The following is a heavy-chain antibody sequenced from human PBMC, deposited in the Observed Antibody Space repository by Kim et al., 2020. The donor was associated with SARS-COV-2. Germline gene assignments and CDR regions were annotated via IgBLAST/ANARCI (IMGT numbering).Heavy chain of an antibody. J-gene: IGHJ3*02. Sequence: GGSLRLSCAASGFTFSSYEMNWVRQAPGKGLEWVSYISSSGSTIYYADSVKGRFTISRDNAKNSLYLQMNSLRAEDTAVYYCARSLYYDFWRVVEAFDIWGQGTMVTVSS. CDR3: ARSLYYDFWRVVEAFDI. V-gene: IGHV3-48*03. D-gene: IGHD3-3*01. CDR2: ISSSGSTI. CDR1: GFTFSSYE.